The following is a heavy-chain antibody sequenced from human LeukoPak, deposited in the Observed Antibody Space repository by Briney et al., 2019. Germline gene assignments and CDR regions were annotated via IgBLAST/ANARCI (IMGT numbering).Heavy chain of an antibody. V-gene: IGHV6-1*01. Sequence: SQTLSLTCAISGDSVSSNSVAWNWLRQSPSRGLEWLGRTYYRSKWYNDYAFSVKGRIAINADTSKNHFSLQLNSVTAADTAVYYCARASPGGFGERRNYYYYYYGMDVWGQGTTVTVSS. J-gene: IGHJ6*02. CDR3: ARASPGGFGERRNYYYYYYGMDV. CDR2: TYYRSKWYN. CDR1: GDSVSSNSVA. D-gene: IGHD1-1*01.